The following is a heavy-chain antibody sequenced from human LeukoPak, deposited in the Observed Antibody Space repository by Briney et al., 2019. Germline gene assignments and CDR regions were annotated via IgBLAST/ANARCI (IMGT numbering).Heavy chain of an antibody. Sequence: GRSLRLSCAASGFTFSNYGIHWVRQAPGKGLEWVAVIWDGGSNKYYADSVRGRFSISRDNSKNTLYLQMNSLRAEDTAVYYCAKDLRGYSYGYHGYYYYGMDVWGQGTTATVSS. CDR3: AKDLRGYSYGYHGYYYYGMDV. CDR1: GFTFSNYG. V-gene: IGHV3-33*06. J-gene: IGHJ6*02. D-gene: IGHD5-18*01. CDR2: IWDGGSNK.